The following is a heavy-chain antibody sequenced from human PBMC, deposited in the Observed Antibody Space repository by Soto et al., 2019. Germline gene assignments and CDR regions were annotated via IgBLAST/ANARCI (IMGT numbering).Heavy chain of an antibody. V-gene: IGHV5-10-1*01. Sequence: GESLKISCQGSGYTFVNYWINWVRQTPGRGLEWMGRIDLMDPYTNFNPSFQGHVSISVDKSISTVYLQWNSLKASDTGIYYCARSFRSEYNSGSEHVDFWGPGTLVTVSS. CDR3: ARSFRSEYNSGSEHVDF. CDR2: IDLMDPYT. J-gene: IGHJ4*02. CDR1: GYTFVNYW. D-gene: IGHD3-10*01.